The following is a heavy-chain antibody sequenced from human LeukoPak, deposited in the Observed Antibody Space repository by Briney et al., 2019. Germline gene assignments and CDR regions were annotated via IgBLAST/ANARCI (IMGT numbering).Heavy chain of an antibody. Sequence: SETLSLTCTVSGGSISSSSYYWGWIRQPPGKGLEWIGSIYYSGSTYYNPSLKSRVTISVDTSKNQFSLKLSSVIAADTAVYYCARGGSGFDYWGQGTLVTVSS. J-gene: IGHJ4*02. V-gene: IGHV4-39*01. CDR1: GGSISSSSYY. CDR3: ARGGSGFDY. CDR2: IYYSGST. D-gene: IGHD3-16*01.